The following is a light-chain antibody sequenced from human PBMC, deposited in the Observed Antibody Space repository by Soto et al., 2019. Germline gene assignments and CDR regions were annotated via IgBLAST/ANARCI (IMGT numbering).Light chain of an antibody. V-gene: IGKV3-20*01. Sequence: EIVLTQSPPTLSSFAGDRVTISCRASQYITTRLVWYQHRPGQAPRLLIYQTSNRATGIPDRFSGSGSGTDFTLTISRLEPEDFAVYYCQQYGSSGTFGQGTKVDIK. J-gene: IGKJ1*01. CDR1: QYITTR. CDR2: QTS. CDR3: QQYGSSGT.